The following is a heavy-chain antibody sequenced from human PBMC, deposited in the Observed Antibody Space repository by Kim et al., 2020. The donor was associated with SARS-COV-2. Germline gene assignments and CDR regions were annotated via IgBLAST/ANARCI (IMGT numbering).Heavy chain of an antibody. V-gene: IGHV4-39*07. D-gene: IGHD3-22*01. Sequence: SETLSLTCTVSGGSISSSSYYWGWIRQPPGKGLEWIGSIYYSGSTYYNPSLKSRVTISVDTSKNQFSLKLSSVTAADTAVYYCARERYYYDSSGPNWFDPWGQGTLVTVSS. CDR3: ARERYYYDSSGPNWFDP. CDR2: IYYSGST. J-gene: IGHJ5*02. CDR1: GGSISSSSYY.